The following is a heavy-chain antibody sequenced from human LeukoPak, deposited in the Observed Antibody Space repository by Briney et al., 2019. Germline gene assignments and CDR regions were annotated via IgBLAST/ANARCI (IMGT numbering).Heavy chain of an antibody. D-gene: IGHD2-15*01. CDR2: ISHDERNI. Sequence: GRSLRLSCAASAFTFRNYAMHWVRQAPGKGLEWVAVISHDERNIYYADSVKGRFTISRDNSKNTLYLQMNSLRAEDTAVYYCAKGWPATRYWGQGTLVTVSS. J-gene: IGHJ4*02. CDR1: AFTFRNYA. CDR3: AKGWPATRY. V-gene: IGHV3-30*18.